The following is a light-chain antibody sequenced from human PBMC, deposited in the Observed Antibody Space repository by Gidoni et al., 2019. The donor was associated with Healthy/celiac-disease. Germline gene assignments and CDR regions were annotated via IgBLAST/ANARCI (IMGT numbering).Light chain of an antibody. CDR2: GAS. V-gene: IGKV3-15*01. CDR1: PSVNSN. CDR3: QQYKNWARYT. J-gene: IGKJ2*01. Sequence: ELVMTQSPATLSVSPAERATLSCRASPSVNSNIAWYQQKPGQAPRRLIYGASTRATGIPARGSGSGSGTEFTLTISSVQCEDIAVYNCQQYKNWARYTFGQEGKLEIK.